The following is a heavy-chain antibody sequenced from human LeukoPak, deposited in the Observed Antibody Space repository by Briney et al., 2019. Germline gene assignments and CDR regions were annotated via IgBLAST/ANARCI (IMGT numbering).Heavy chain of an antibody. V-gene: IGHV1-2*02. CDR1: VYTFTGYY. CDR3: ARGSQDYMDV. J-gene: IGHJ6*03. CDR2: INPNSGGT. Sequence: ASVKVSCKPSVYTFTGYYMYWVRPAPGQGLGWMGWINPNSGGTNYAQKFQGRVTMTRDTSISTAYMELSRLRSDDTAVYYCARGSQDYMDVWGKGTTVTVSS.